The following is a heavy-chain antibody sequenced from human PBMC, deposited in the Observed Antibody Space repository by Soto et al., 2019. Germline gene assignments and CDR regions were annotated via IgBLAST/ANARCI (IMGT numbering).Heavy chain of an antibody. CDR3: AKDQGTWWLTFDR. CDR2: ISYDGSET. CDR1: GFTFSSYG. D-gene: IGHD5-12*01. J-gene: IGHJ4*02. V-gene: IGHV3-30*18. Sequence: QVQLVESGGGVVQSGRSLRLSCAASGFTFSSYGMHWVRQAPGKGLEWVAVISYDGSETYYVDSVKGRFTISRDNSKSMLYLQMNSLRAEDTAVYYCAKDQGTWWLTFDRWGQGTLVTVSS.